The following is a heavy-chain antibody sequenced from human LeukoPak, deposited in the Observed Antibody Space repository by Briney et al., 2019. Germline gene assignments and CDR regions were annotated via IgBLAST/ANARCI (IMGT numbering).Heavy chain of an antibody. Sequence: SGTLSLTCAVSGGSISSNYRWTWVRQPPGKGLEWIGEIYQSGSTNYNPSLKSRVTLSVDKSKNQFSLKLSSVTAADTALYYCARDPSGNGGGGEYYFDYWGQGTLVTVSS. J-gene: IGHJ4*02. CDR2: IYQSGST. V-gene: IGHV4-4*02. CDR3: ARDPSGNGGGGEYYFDY. CDR1: GGSISSNYR. D-gene: IGHD1-26*01.